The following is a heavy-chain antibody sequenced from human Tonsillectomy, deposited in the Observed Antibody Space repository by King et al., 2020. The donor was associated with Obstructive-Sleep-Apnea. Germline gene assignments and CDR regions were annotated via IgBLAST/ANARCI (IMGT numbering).Heavy chain of an antibody. V-gene: IGHV1-18*01. J-gene: IGHJ4*02. D-gene: IGHD5-12*01. CDR3: ARIILSGSDIRLFDY. CDR2: ISTYNGNT. CDR1: GYTFNTYG. Sequence: VQLVESGAEVKRPGASVKVSCKASGYTFNTYGISWVRRAPGQGLEWVGWISTYNGNTNYAQKVQGRVTMTTATSTNTADMELRRLRSDDTAVYYCARIILSGSDIRLFDYWGQGTLVTVSS.